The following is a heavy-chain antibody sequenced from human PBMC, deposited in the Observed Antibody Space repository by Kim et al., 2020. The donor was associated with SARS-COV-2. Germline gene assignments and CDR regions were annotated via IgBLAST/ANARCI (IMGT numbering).Heavy chain of an antibody. V-gene: IGHV3-13*04. CDR2: IGTGGGE. CDR1: GFTFGGHD. J-gene: IGHJ6*02. CDR3: ARGIHLWLGLEV. Sequence: GGSLRLSCAASGFTFGGHDMHWVRQGTGKGLQWVSGIGTGGGELYEDSVKGRFIISRDNGKNSLYLQMDNLRAGDTAVYYCARGIHLWLGLEVWGQGTTVIVSS. D-gene: IGHD3-10*01.